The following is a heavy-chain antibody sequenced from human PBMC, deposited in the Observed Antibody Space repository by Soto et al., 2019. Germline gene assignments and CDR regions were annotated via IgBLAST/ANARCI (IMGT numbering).Heavy chain of an antibody. CDR1: GASINSGGYY. J-gene: IGHJ4*02. CDR2: IYNSGTT. CDR3: ARARAVAGTTFDY. D-gene: IGHD6-19*01. Sequence: NPSETLSLTCTVSGASINSGGYYWSWIRQHPGKGLEWIGYIYNSGTTYYKPALKSRVSISVDTSQNQVSLNLRYATAADAAVYYCARARAVAGTTFDYWGQGTQVTVSS. V-gene: IGHV4-31*03.